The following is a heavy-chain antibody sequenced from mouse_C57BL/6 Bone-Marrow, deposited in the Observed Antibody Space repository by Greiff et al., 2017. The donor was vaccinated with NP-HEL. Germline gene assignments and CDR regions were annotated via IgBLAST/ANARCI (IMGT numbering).Heavy chain of an antibody. CDR3: ARGGLYYGNYVGFAY. D-gene: IGHD2-1*01. CDR2: ISDGGSYT. Sequence: EVKVVESGGGLVKPGGSLKLSCAASGFTFSSYAMSWVRQTPEKRLEWVATISDGGSYTYYPDNVKGRFTISRDNAKNNLYLQMSHLKSEDTAMYYCARGGLYYGNYVGFAYWGQGTLVTVSA. CDR1: GFTFSSYA. V-gene: IGHV5-4*03. J-gene: IGHJ3*01.